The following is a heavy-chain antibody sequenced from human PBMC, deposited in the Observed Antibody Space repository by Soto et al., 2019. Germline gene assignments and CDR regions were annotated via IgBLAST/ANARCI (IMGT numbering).Heavy chain of an antibody. CDR2: TYYRSKWYN. CDR1: GDSVSSNSAA. Sequence: KQSQTLSLTCAISGDSVSSNSAAWNWIRQSPSRGLEWLGRTYYRSKWYNDYAVSVKSRITINPDTSKNQFSLQLNSVTPEDTAVYYCARDPLNCSGGSCYSLYNWFDPWGQGTLVTVSS. D-gene: IGHD2-15*01. J-gene: IGHJ5*02. CDR3: ARDPLNCSGGSCYSLYNWFDP. V-gene: IGHV6-1*01.